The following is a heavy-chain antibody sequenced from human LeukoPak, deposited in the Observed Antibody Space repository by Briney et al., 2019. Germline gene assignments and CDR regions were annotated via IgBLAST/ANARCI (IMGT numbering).Heavy chain of an antibody. J-gene: IGHJ3*02. CDR3: ARQYCSSTSCNGAFDI. Sequence: GGSVRLSCAASGFTVSSNYMSWVRQAPGKGLEWVSIIYRGGNTYYADSVKGRFTISRDNSKNTLYFQMNSLRAENTAVYYCARQYCSSTSCNGAFDIWGQGTMVTVSS. CDR2: IYRGGNT. D-gene: IGHD2-2*01. CDR1: GFTVSSNY. V-gene: IGHV3-53*01.